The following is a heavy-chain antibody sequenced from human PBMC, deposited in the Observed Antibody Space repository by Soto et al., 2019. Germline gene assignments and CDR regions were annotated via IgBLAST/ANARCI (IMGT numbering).Heavy chain of an antibody. J-gene: IGHJ4*02. CDR1: GFTSNNAW. CDR3: STHFEWILSY. V-gene: IGHV3-15*07. D-gene: IGHD3-3*01. CDR2: IKSKTDGWTT. Sequence: EVQLVESVGGLVKTGGSLRLSCAPSGFTSNNAWMNRVRPAPGKGQEWVGRIKSKTDGWTTDYDEPVQARVNISRDDSENTVYLQINSLKTEDTAVYYCSTHFEWILSYWGQGTLVTVSS.